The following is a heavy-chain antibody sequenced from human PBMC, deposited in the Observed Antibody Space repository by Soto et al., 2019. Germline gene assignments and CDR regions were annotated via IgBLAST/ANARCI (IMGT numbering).Heavy chain of an antibody. Sequence: WVRQHTGKGLEWIGEIYHTGGVHYMSSLRGRITMSVDKTKNQFSLKLSSMTAADTATYYCASAVYCTTDNCWDDFYYYNMDVWGQGTTVT. CDR3: ASAVYCTTDNCWDDFYYYNMDV. J-gene: IGHJ6*02. CDR2: IYHTGGV. V-gene: IGHV4-4*02. D-gene: IGHD1-1*01.